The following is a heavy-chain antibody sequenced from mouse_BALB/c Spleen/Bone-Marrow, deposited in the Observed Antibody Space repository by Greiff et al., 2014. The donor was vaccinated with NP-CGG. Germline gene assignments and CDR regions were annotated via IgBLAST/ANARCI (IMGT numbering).Heavy chain of an antibody. CDR2: VDPSDSKT. J-gene: IGHJ2*01. D-gene: IGHD4-1*01. Sequence: VQLQQSGAELVRPGASVKLSCKASGYTFTSYWMNWGKQRPGQGLEWIGMVDPSDSKTHFNQMFKDKATLTVDKSSSTAYMHLSSLTSEDSAVYYCTRNWAFDYWGQGTTLTVSS. CDR1: GYTFTSYW. CDR3: TRNWAFDY. V-gene: IGHV1-61*01.